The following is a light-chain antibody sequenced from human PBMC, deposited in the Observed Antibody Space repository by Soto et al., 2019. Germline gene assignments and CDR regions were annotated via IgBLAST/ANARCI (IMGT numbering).Light chain of an antibody. Sequence: QSALTQPTSVSGSPGQSITISCTGTSSDVGTYNYVSWYQQHPGKSPKLMIYDVTNRPSGVSNRFSGSKSSNTAALTIPELQTEDEAHYYCSSYTSTTTLVFGGGTK. CDR2: DVT. CDR1: SSDVGTYNY. J-gene: IGLJ2*01. V-gene: IGLV2-14*03. CDR3: SSYTSTTTLV.